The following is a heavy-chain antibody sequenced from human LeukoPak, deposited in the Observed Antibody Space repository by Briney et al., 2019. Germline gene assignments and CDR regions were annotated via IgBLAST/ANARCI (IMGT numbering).Heavy chain of an antibody. CDR2: IYYSGST. D-gene: IGHD3-22*01. CDR1: GGSISSGGYY. V-gene: IGHV4-61*08. CDR3: ARGISSGYSLFDY. J-gene: IGHJ4*02. Sequence: SETLSLTCTVSGGSISSGGYYWSWIRQHPGKGLEWIGYIYYSGSTNYNPSLKSRVTISVDTSKNQFSLKLSSVTAADTAVYYCARGISSGYSLFDYWGQGTLVTVSS.